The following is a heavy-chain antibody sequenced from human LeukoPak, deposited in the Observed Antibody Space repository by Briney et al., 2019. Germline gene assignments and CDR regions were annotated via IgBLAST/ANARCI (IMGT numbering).Heavy chain of an antibody. Sequence: GGSLRLSCAASGFTFSSHVMSWARQAPGKGLEWVSGISDSGDSTSYADSVKGRLTISRDNSKSTLYLQMNSLRAEDTAVYYCASTGYGVRDYWGQGTLVTVSS. CDR2: ISDSGDST. CDR3: ASTGYGVRDY. D-gene: IGHD4-17*01. J-gene: IGHJ4*02. V-gene: IGHV3-23*01. CDR1: GFTFSSHV.